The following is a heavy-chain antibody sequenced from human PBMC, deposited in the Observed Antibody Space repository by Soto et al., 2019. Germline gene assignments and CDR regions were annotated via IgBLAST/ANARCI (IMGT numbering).Heavy chain of an antibody. J-gene: IGHJ3*02. CDR1: GGSISSYY. V-gene: IGHV4-59*01. CDR2: IYYSGST. D-gene: IGHD5-12*01. Sequence: PSETLSLTCTVSGGSISSYYWSWIRQPPGKGLEWIGYIYYSGSTNYNPTLKSRVTISVDTPKNQFSLKLSSVTAADTAVYYCARDRRWLRSYDAFDIWGQGTMVTVSS. CDR3: ARDRRWLRSYDAFDI.